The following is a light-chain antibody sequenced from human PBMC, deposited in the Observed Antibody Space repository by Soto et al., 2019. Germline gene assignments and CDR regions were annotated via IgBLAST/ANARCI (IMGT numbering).Light chain of an antibody. CDR2: EVS. CDR3: TSYTGSTTFVV. Sequence: QSALTQPPSVSGSPGQSVTISCTGTSSDVGSYNRVSWYQQPPGTAPKLIIYEVSNRPSGVPDRFSGSKSGNTASLTISGLQAEDEANYYCTSYTGSTTFVVFGGGTKLTVL. J-gene: IGLJ2*01. CDR1: SSDVGSYNR. V-gene: IGLV2-18*02.